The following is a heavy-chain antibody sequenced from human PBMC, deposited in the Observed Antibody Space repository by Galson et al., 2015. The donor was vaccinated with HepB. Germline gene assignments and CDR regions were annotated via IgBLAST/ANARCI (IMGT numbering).Heavy chain of an antibody. CDR3: AKAPYPGESGAFGYFDY. J-gene: IGHJ4*02. V-gene: IGHV3-43*01. Sequence: SLRLSCAASGFTFDDYTMHWVRQAPGKGLEWVSLISWDGGSTYYADSVKGRFTISRDNSKNSLYLQMNSLRTEDTALYYCAKAPYPGESGAFGYFDYWGQGTLVTVSS. CDR1: GFTFDDYT. D-gene: IGHD3-10*01. CDR2: ISWDGGST.